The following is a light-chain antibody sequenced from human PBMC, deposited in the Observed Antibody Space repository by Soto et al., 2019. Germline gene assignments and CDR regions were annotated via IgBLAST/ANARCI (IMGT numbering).Light chain of an antibody. J-gene: IGKJ1*01. CDR1: QSVHTN. Sequence: DIVMTQSPATLSVSPGERATLSCRASQSVHTNLAWYQQRPGQAPRLLIFGASTRATGFPARFSGSGSGTEFTLTISSLQSEDFAAYICQQYNNWPPTFGHGTRWIS. CDR3: QQYNNWPPT. V-gene: IGKV3-15*01. CDR2: GAS.